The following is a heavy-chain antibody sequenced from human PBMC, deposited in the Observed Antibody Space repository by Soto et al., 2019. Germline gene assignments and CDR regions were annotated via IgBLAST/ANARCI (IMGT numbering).Heavy chain of an antibody. CDR3: ARDREGKLLWFGEFDY. J-gene: IGHJ4*02. V-gene: IGHV3-66*01. Sequence: GGSLRLSCAASGFTVSSNYMSWVRQAPGKGLEWVSVIYSGGSTYYADSVKGRFTISRDNSKNTLYLQMNSLRAEDTAVYYCARDREGKLLWFGEFDYWGQGTLVTVSS. CDR2: IYSGGST. D-gene: IGHD3-10*01. CDR1: GFTVSSNY.